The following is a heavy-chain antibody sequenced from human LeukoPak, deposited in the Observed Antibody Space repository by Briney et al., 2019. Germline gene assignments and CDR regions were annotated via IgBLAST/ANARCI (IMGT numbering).Heavy chain of an antibody. V-gene: IGHV1-24*01. D-gene: IGHD3-22*01. Sequence: ASVKVSCKVSGYTLTELSVHWVRQAPGKGLEWMGTFDPVDGETIYAQKFQGRVTMTEDTSTDTAYMELSSLRSEDAAVYYCATGGYDSSGLYFDYWGQGTLVTVSS. CDR2: FDPVDGET. CDR1: GYTLTELS. CDR3: ATGGYDSSGLYFDY. J-gene: IGHJ4*02.